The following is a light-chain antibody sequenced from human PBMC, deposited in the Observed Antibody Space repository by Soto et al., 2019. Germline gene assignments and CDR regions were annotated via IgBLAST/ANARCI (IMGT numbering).Light chain of an antibody. CDR1: QTISSR. CDR3: QHYNSYSEA. V-gene: IGKV1-5*03. Sequence: IQMTQSPSSVSASVGDIVTITCRASQTISSRLAWYQQKPGKAPKLLIYKASTLKSGVPSRFSGSGSGTEFTLTISSLQPDDFATYYCQHYNSYSEAFGQGTKVDIK. J-gene: IGKJ1*01. CDR2: KAS.